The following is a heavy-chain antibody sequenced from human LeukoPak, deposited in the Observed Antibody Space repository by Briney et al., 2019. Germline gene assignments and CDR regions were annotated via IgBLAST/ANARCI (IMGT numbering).Heavy chain of an antibody. V-gene: IGHV3-7*03. Sequence: GGSLRLSCAASGFTFSNYWMSWVRQAPGKGLEWVANIKQDGSEKYYVDSVKGRFTIFRDNAKNSLYLQMNSLRAEDTAVYYCARVSLKTKLGVDYYYGMDVWGQGTTVTGSS. CDR2: IKQDGSEK. CDR3: ARVSLKTKLGVDYYYGMDV. J-gene: IGHJ6*02. CDR1: GFTFSNYW. D-gene: IGHD3-16*01.